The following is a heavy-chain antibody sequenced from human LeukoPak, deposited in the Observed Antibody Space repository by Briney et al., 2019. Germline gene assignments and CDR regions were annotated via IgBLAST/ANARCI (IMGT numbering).Heavy chain of an antibody. J-gene: IGHJ5*02. V-gene: IGHV3-23*01. CDR3: AKDNNMVRGAIPNWFDP. CDR2: ISGSGGST. D-gene: IGHD3-10*01. Sequence: QTGGSLRLSCAASGFTFSSYGMSWVRQAPGKGLEWVSAISGSGGSTYYADSVKGRFTISRDNSKNTLYLQMNSLRAEDTAVYYCAKDNNMVRGAIPNWFDPWGQGTLVTVSS. CDR1: GFTFSSYG.